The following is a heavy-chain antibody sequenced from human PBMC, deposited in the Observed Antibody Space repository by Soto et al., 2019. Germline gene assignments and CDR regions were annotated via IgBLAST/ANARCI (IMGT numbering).Heavy chain of an antibody. CDR1: GFTFSNYW. V-gene: IGHV3-7*05. CDR2: IKQDGSEK. D-gene: IGHD6-6*01. CDR3: ARTYPSTARDFDC. Sequence: EVQLVESGGGLVQPGGSLRLSCAASGFTFSNYWMSWVRQAPGKGLEWVANIKQDGSEKHYVDSVKGRFTISRDNADNLLYLQMNNLRADDTAVYYCARTYPSTARDFDCWGQGTLVTVSS. J-gene: IGHJ4*02.